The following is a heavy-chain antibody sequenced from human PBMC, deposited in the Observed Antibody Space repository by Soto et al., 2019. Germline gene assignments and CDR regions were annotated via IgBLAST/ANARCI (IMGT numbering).Heavy chain of an antibody. CDR3: ARSSGSSYWFDP. V-gene: IGHV1-18*01. Sequence: QVQLVQSGAEVKKPGASVKVSCKASGYTFTSYGISWVRQAPGQGLEWMGWISAYNGNTNNAQKLQGRVTMTTDTSTSTVYMELRSLRSDDTTDYYCARSSGSSYWFDPWCQGTLVTVSS. J-gene: IGHJ5*02. CDR2: ISAYNGNT. CDR1: GYTFTSYG. D-gene: IGHD1-26*01.